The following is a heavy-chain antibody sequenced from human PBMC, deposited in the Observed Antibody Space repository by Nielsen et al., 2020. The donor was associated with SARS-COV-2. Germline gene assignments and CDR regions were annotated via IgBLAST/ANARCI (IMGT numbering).Heavy chain of an antibody. V-gene: IGHV1-46*01. CDR3: AINIRAGQPSY. CDR2: INPSGGST. J-gene: IGHJ4*02. Sequence: ASVKVSCKASGYTFTSYYMHWVRQAPGQGLEWMGIINPSGGSTSYAQKFQGRVTMTEDTSTDTAYMELSSLRSEDTAVYYCAINIRAGQPSYWGQGTLVTVSS. CDR1: GYTFTSYY. D-gene: IGHD3-3*01.